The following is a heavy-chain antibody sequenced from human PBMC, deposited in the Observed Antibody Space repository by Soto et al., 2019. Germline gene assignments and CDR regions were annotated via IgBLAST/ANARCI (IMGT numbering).Heavy chain of an antibody. CDR2: INPGGGSA. CDR1: GSAITRYY. J-gene: IGHJ6*02. Sequence: QVDLVQSGAEVKKPGASVTISCKASGSAITRYYIHWVRQAPGRGLEWMGIINPGGGSASYAQKFQDRVTIDKDTSTGTVYLDLRSLRTEDTAVYYCARDTNGWSLNGLDVWGQGTTVNVSS. V-gene: IGHV1-46*01. D-gene: IGHD6-19*01. CDR3: ARDTNGWSLNGLDV.